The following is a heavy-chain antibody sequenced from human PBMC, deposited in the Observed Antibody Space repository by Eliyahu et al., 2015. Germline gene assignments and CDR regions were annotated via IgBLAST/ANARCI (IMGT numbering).Heavy chain of an antibody. Sequence: QVQLVQSGAEVKKPGASVKLSCKPSGYTFTSYYIHWVRQAPGQGLEWMGIINPSGGSRTYAQKFKGRVTMTRDTSTSTVYIEMSSLRFEDTAVYYCAGQGGTSDFDYWGQGTLVTVSS. V-gene: IGHV1-46*01. CDR2: INPSGGSR. CDR3: AGQGGTSDFDY. J-gene: IGHJ4*02. CDR1: GYTFTSYY. D-gene: IGHD4-23*01.